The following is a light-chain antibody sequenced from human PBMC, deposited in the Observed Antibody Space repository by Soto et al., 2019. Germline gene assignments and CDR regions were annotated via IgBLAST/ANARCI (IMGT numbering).Light chain of an antibody. V-gene: IGKV3-20*01. CDR2: EAS. J-gene: IGKJ1*01. CDR1: ESVYSRY. Sequence: EIVLTQSPGTLYLSPGESATLFCRASESVYSRYVAWYQQKPGQAPRILIYEASDRATGIPDRFSGTGSGTEFSLTISRLEPEDFAVYYCRLYGSAAPWTFGQGTKVEIK. CDR3: RLYGSAAPWT.